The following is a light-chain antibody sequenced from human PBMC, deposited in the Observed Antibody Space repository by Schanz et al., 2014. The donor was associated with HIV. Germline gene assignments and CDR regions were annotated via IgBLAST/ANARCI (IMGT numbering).Light chain of an antibody. J-gene: IGLJ3*02. CDR2: GNI. Sequence: QSVLTQSPSVSGAPGQRVTISCTGRRSKIGSVLSVIWSQRLPAIAPKFLFCGNIIRPPGVPDQFSDSESGTSASLAITGLQAEDEADYYCQSYDNNLGGSGVFGGGTKLTVL. CDR3: QSYDNNLGGSGV. CDR1: RSKIGSVLS. V-gene: IGLV1-40*01.